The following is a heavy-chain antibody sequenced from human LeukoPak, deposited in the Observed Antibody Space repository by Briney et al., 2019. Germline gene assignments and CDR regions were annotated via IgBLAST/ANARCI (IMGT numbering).Heavy chain of an antibody. Sequence: PGGSLRLSCAVSGFAVRSNYVSWVRQAPGKGLEWVSVIYSTGTTFYAGSVKGRFTISRDESKNTVYLQMNSLRPEDTAVYFCARDRGPGWFDPWGQGTLVTVSS. V-gene: IGHV3-66*03. J-gene: IGHJ5*02. CDR1: GFAVRSNY. CDR3: ARDRGPGWFDP. D-gene: IGHD3-10*01. CDR2: IYSTGTT.